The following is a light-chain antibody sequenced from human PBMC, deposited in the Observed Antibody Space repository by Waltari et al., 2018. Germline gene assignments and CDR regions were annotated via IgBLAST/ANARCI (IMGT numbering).Light chain of an antibody. V-gene: IGKV3-11*01. CDR3: QQRSNWPLT. Sequence: EIVLTQSPAPLPLSPGVRAPPSCRASQSVSSYLAWDQQKPGQAPRLLIYDASNGATGIPTRFSGSGSGTDFTLTISSLEPEDFAVYYCQQRSNWPLTFGGGTKVEIK. J-gene: IGKJ4*01. CDR1: QSVSSY. CDR2: DAS.